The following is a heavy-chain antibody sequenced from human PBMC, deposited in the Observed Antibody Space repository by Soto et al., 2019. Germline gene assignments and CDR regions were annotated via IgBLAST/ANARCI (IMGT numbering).Heavy chain of an antibody. Sequence: SVKVSWKASGGTFGSDAITWVRQAPGQGLEWVGRIIPIFGTTNYAQNLQGRVTISADKSTLTSYMELHSLTSDDTALYYCARDRTDSGYYTNWLDPWGQGTQVTVSS. CDR3: ARDRTDSGYYTNWLDP. CDR1: GGTFGSDA. D-gene: IGHD3-22*01. J-gene: IGHJ5*02. V-gene: IGHV1-69*06. CDR2: IIPIFGTT.